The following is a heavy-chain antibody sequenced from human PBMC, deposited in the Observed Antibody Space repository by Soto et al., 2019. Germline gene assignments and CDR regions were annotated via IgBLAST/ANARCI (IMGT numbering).Heavy chain of an antibody. CDR1: GFTFSDYN. V-gene: IGHV3-48*01. CDR3: ARVGWTSLTFFDY. D-gene: IGHD3-9*01. J-gene: IGHJ4*02. CDR2: ISGRSNTI. Sequence: GGSLRLSCVASGFTFSDYNMNWVRQAPGKGLEWVSFISGRSNTIYYADFVKGRFTISRDNAKNSLYLLMNSLRAEDTAVYYCARVGWTSLTFFDYRGQGSLVTVSS.